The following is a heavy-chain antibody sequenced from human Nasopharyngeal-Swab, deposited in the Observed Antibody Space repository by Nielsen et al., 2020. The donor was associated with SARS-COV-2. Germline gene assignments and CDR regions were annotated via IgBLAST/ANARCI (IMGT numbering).Heavy chain of an antibody. CDR3: ARVFEAAAGLDY. V-gene: IGHV4-30-4*01. J-gene: IGHJ4*02. CDR2: IYYSGST. CDR1: GGSISSGDYY. Sequence: SETLSLTCTVSGGSISSGDYYWSWIRQPPEKGLEWIGYIYYSGSTYYNPSLKSRVTISVDTSKNQFSLKLSSVTAADTAVYYCARVFEAAAGLDYWGQGTLVTVSS. D-gene: IGHD6-13*01.